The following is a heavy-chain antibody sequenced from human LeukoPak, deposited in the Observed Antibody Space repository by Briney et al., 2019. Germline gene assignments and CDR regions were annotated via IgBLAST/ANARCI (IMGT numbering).Heavy chain of an antibody. J-gene: IGHJ4*02. Sequence: GGSLRLSCAASGFTFSSYAMSWVRQAPGKGLEWVSVISGSGGYTYYADSVNGRFTISRDSSKNILNLQMNSLRVEDTAIYYCAKVQSTVTTTSSVDYWGQGTQVTVSS. CDR1: GFTFSSYA. V-gene: IGHV3-23*01. CDR2: ISGSGGYT. CDR3: AKVQSTVTTTSSVDY. D-gene: IGHD4-17*01.